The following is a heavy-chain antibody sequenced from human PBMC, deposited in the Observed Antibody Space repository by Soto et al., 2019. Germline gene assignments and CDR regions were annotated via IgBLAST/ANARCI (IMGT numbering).Heavy chain of an antibody. CDR3: ARGDTTRSKPYWFDP. CDR2: IIPIFGTP. J-gene: IGHJ5*02. Sequence: QVQLVQSGAEVKKPGSSVKVSCKASGGTFGSYAISWVRQAPGQGLEWMGGIIPIFGTPNYAQRFQGRVTITADESASTAYMEMGSLRSEDTAVYYCARGDTTRSKPYWFDPWGQGTLVTVSS. V-gene: IGHV1-69*01. CDR1: GGTFGSYA. D-gene: IGHD1-26*01.